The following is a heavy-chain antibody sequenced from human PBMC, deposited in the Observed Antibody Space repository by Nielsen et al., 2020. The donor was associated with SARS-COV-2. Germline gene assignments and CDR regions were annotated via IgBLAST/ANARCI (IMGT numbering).Heavy chain of an antibody. CDR3: ARAVELQTDYYYYYYMDV. CDR1: GFTFNIYA. D-gene: IGHD1-7*01. Sequence: GGSLRLSCAASGFTFNIYAMAWVRRAPGRGLQWVTGVSSSGGSTYYTDSVKGRFSISRDNSKNTLYLEMNSLRAEDTAVYYCARAVELQTDYYYYYYMDVWGKGTTVTVSS. V-gene: IGHV3-23*01. CDR2: VSSSGGST. J-gene: IGHJ6*03.